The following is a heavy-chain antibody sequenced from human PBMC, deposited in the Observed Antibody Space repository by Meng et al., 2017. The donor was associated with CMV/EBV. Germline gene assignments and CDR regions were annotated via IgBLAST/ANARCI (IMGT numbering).Heavy chain of an antibody. J-gene: IGHJ4*02. Sequence: GESLKISCAASGFTFSGFAMHWVRQASGKGLEWVGRIRSKANSYATAYAASVKGRFTISRDDSKNTAYLQMSSLKTEDTAVYYCRAEAAAGTDIDYWGQGTLVTVSS. CDR3: RAEAAAGTDIDY. CDR1: GFTFSGFA. V-gene: IGHV3-73*01. CDR2: IRSKANSYAT. D-gene: IGHD6-13*01.